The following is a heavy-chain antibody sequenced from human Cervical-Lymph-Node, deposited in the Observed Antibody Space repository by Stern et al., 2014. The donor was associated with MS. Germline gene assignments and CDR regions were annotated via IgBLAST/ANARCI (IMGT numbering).Heavy chain of an antibody. CDR3: ARELSGMYGMDV. V-gene: IGHV4-31*03. Sequence: QLQLQESGPGLVKPSQTLSLTCTVSGGSINNGDYYWSWVRQHPGKGLELLGYIYYSGATYYNPSLKGRLTISVDTSKRHFSLKLTSVTAADTAVYYCARELSGMYGMDVWGQGTTVTVSS. D-gene: IGHD1-1*01. CDR1: GGSINNGDYY. J-gene: IGHJ6*02. CDR2: IYYSGAT.